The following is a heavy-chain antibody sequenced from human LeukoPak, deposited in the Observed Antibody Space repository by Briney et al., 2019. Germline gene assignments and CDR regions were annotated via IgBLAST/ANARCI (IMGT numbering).Heavy chain of an antibody. CDR3: ARTSLVPPDYYHSSVSGSEH. CDR1: GGTFSSYA. Sequence: SSVKVSCKASGGTFSSYAISWVRQAPGQGLEWMGRIIPIFGTANYAQKFQGRVTITTDESTSTAYMELSSLRSEDTAVYYCARTSLVPPDYYHSSVSGSEHWGQGTLVTVSS. D-gene: IGHD3-22*01. J-gene: IGHJ4*02. V-gene: IGHV1-69*05. CDR2: IIPIFGTA.